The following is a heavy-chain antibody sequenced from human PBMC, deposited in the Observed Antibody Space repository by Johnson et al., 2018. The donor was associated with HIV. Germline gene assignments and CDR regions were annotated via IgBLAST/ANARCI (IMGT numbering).Heavy chain of an antibody. CDR1: GFTFNDYY. Sequence: VQLVESGGGLVKPGGSLRLSCAASGFTFNDYYMSWIRQAPGKGLEWVSILYSGGSTYYADSVKGRFTISRDNSKTTLYLQMNSLRDEDTAVYYCANSLLLDAFNIWGQGTMVTVSS. D-gene: IGHD2-15*01. V-gene: IGHV3-66*01. CDR3: ANSLLLDAFNI. J-gene: IGHJ3*02. CDR2: LYSGGST.